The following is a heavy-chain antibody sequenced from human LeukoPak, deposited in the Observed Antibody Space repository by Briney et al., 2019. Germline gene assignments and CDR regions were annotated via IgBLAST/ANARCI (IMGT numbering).Heavy chain of an antibody. CDR3: SREMGN. J-gene: IGHJ4*02. CDR1: GYNFTGFY. D-gene: IGHD7-27*01. CDR2: INPNIGGT. Sequence: GASVTVSFTASGYNFTGFYIHWVRQAPGQGLEWMGWINPNIGGTSYAQKFQGRVTMTRDTSISTAYMELSRLRSDDTAVYYCSREMGNWGQGTLLTVSS. V-gene: IGHV1-2*02.